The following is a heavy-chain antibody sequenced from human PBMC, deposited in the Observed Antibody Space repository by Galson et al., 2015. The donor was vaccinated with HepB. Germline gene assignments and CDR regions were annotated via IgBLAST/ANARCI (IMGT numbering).Heavy chain of an antibody. V-gene: IGHV3-73*01. CDR1: GFTFSGSA. CDR3: TRVNGGNYRLIDY. J-gene: IGHJ4*02. D-gene: IGHD4-23*01. CDR2: IRSKANSYAT. Sequence: SLRLSCAASGFTFSGSAMHWVRQASGKGLEWVGRIRSKANSYATAYAASVKGRFTISRDDSKNTAYLQMNSLKTEDTAVYYCTRVNGGNYRLIDYWGQGTLVTVSS.